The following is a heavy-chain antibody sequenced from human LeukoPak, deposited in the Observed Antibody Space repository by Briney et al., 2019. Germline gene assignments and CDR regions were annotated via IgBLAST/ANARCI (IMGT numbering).Heavy chain of an antibody. CDR3: ARSRGMSKNDKNLLY. CDR2: IKGSDNYI. V-gene: IGHV3-21*06. J-gene: IGHJ4*02. D-gene: IGHD6-13*01. CDR1: GFSFSAYT. Sequence: GGSLRLSCAASGFSFSAYTLNWVRQSPGKGLEWVSSIKGSDNYIYNADSVAGRFTVSTDDAQNSIHLQMNSLRVEDTAIYYCARSRGMSKNDKNLLYWSQGILVTVSS.